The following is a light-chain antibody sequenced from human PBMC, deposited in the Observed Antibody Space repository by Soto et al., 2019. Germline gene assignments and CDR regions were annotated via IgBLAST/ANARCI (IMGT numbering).Light chain of an antibody. J-gene: IGLJ3*02. CDR1: SSNIGSYT. V-gene: IGLV1-44*01. CDR3: AAWDDSLDGVV. Sequence: QSVLTQPPSASGTPGQRVTISCSGSSSNIGSYTVNWYQQLPGTAPTLLINTNTQRPSGVPDRCSASTSGTSASLATSGLQSEDEADYYCAAWDDSLDGVVFGGGTKLTVL. CDR2: TNT.